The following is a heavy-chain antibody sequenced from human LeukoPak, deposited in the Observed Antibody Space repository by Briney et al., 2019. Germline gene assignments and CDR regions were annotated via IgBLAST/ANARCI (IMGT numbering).Heavy chain of an antibody. J-gene: IGHJ6*03. CDR3: AREINYYFYMDV. V-gene: IGHV3-30*01. Sequence: PGGSLRLSCAASGFTFSDYTFHWVREAPGNGLEWVAVISDGGGNKYYADSVKGRFTVSGDNSKNTLYLQMTSLRAEDTAVYYCAREINYYFYMDVWGKGTTVAVS. CDR2: ISDGGGNK. CDR1: GFTFSDYT.